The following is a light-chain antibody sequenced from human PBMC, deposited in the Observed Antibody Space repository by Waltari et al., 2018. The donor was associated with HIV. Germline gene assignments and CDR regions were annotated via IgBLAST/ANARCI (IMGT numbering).Light chain of an antibody. Sequence: EIVLTQSPGSLSLSPGERANLSCRASQTVSSSQLAWYQQKPGQAPRRLIYGASTRATGTPDRFSGSGSGTDFTLTITRLEREDFAVYYCQQYGRSPWTFGQGTKVEIK. CDR2: GAS. CDR3: QQYGRSPWT. J-gene: IGKJ1*01. CDR1: QTVSSSQ. V-gene: IGKV3-20*01.